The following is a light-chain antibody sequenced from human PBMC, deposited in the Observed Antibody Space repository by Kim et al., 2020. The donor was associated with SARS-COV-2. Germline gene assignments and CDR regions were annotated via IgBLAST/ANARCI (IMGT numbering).Light chain of an antibody. V-gene: IGKV4-1*01. CDR3: QQYYTTPPT. J-gene: IGKJ1*01. Sequence: ATINCKSSQSVLYSSNNKNYFAWYQQKPGQPPKLLIYWASTRESGVPDRFSGSGSGTDFTLTISSLQVEDVAVYYCQQYYTTPPTFGQGTKVDIK. CDR2: WAS. CDR1: QSVLYSSNNKNY.